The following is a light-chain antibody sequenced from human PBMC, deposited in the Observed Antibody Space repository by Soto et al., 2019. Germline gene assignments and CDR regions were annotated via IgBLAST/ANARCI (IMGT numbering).Light chain of an antibody. CDR2: DAS. V-gene: IGKV3-20*01. CDR3: QQYGSSPIT. J-gene: IGKJ5*01. CDR1: QSVSNNY. Sequence: EIVLTQSPGTLSLSPGERATLSCRASQSVSNNYLAWYQQKPGQAPRLLIYDASNRATGIPDRFSGSGSGTDFTLTISTLEPEDFALYYCQQYGSSPITFGQGTRLEIK.